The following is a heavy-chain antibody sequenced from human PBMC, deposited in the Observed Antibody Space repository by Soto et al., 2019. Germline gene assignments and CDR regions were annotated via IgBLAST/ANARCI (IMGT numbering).Heavy chain of an antibody. D-gene: IGHD3-22*01. Sequence: ASVKVSGKVSGCTFTGYYMQWVRQAPGQGLEWMGWINPNSGGTNYAQKFQGRVTMTRDTSISTAYMELSRLRSDDTAVYYCAREYYYDSSGCPPPASFDYWGKGTRGIVSS. CDR3: AREYYYDSSGCPPPASFDY. CDR2: INPNSGGT. J-gene: IGHJ4*02. CDR1: GCTFTGYY. V-gene: IGHV1-2*02.